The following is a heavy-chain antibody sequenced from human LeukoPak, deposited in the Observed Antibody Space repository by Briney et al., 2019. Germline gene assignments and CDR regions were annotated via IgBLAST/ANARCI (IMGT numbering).Heavy chain of an antibody. CDR3: ARGWTYYYDTDAFDI. J-gene: IGHJ3*02. Sequence: PGGSLRLSCAASGFTFSDYYMSWIRQAPGKGLEWVSYIRGSGTNKYYADSVKGRFTISRDNAKNSLYLQMNSLRAEDTAVYYCARGWTYYYDTDAFDIWGQGTMVTVSS. V-gene: IGHV3-11*04. CDR1: GFTFSDYY. CDR2: IRGSGTNK. D-gene: IGHD3-22*01.